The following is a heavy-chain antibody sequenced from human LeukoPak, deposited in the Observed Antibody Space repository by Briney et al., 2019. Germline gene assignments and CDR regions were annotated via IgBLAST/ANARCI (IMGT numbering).Heavy chain of an antibody. J-gene: IGHJ3*02. CDR2: IYYSGST. D-gene: IGHD2-2*01. Sequence: KPSETLSLTCTVSGGSITTNTDYWGWVRQPPGKGLEWIGSIYYSGSTYYSPSLKSRVTISVDTSKNQFSLKLTSVTAADTAGYYCARHPRYCSSNSCYGPDAFDIWGQGTIVTVSS. CDR1: GGSITTNTDY. V-gene: IGHV4-39*01. CDR3: ARHPRYCSSNSCYGPDAFDI.